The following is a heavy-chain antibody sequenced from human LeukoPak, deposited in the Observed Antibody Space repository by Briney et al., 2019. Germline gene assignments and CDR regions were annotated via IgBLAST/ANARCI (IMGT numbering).Heavy chain of an antibody. V-gene: IGHV4-39*01. J-gene: IGHJ4*02. Sequence: PSETLSLTCTVSGGSISSSNYYRGWIRQPPGKGLEWIGSIYYTGSTYYNPSLKSRVTISVDTSKNQFSLKLSSVTAADTVVYYCAKTMVRGVPRPHFDYWGQGTLVTVSS. CDR3: AKTMVRGVPRPHFDY. D-gene: IGHD3-10*01. CDR2: IYYTGST. CDR1: GGSISSSNYY.